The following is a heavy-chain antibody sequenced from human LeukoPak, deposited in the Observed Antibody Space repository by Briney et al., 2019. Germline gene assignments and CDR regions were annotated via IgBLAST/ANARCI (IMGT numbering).Heavy chain of an antibody. Sequence: HAGGSLRLSCAASGFTFSSYWMSWVRQAPGKGLEWVANIKQDGSEKYYVDSVKGRFTISRDNAKNSLYLQMNSLRAEDTAVYYCARVEASGYDYGAFDYWGQGTLVTVSS. J-gene: IGHJ4*02. CDR2: IKQDGSEK. CDR1: GFTFSSYW. CDR3: ARVEASGYDYGAFDY. V-gene: IGHV3-7*01. D-gene: IGHD5-12*01.